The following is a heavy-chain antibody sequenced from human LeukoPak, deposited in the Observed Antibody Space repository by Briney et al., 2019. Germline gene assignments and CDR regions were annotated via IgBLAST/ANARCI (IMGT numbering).Heavy chain of an antibody. CDR2: IYYSGST. D-gene: IGHD6-13*01. CDR3: ARDGSSWYFDY. CDR1: GGPIGSYY. J-gene: IGHJ4*02. Sequence: SETLSLTCTVSGGPIGSYYWSWIRQPPGKGLERIGYIYYSGSTNYNPSLKSRVTISVDTSKNQFSLKLSSVTAADTAVYYCARDGSSWYFDYWGQGTLVTVSS. V-gene: IGHV4-59*01.